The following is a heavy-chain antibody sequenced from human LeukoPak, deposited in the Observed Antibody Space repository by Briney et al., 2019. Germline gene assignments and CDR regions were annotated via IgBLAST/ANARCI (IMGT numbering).Heavy chain of an antibody. J-gene: IGHJ3*02. Sequence: GGSLRLSCAASGFTFSSYEMNWVRQAPGKGLEWVSYTISRDNAKNSLYLQMNSLRAEDTAVYYCARVGTTTSPFRDIWGQGTMVTVSS. CDR1: GFTFSSYE. D-gene: IGHD1-26*01. CDR3: ARVGTTTSPFRDI. V-gene: IGHV3-48*03.